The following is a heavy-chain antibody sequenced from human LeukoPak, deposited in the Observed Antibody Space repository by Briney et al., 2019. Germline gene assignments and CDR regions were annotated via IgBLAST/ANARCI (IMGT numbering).Heavy chain of an antibody. CDR1: GYTFTSYV. J-gene: IGHJ4*02. Sequence: ASVKVSCTASGYTFTSYVISLVRQAPGQRLEWMGWISAYNGNTNYVQKLQGRVTMTTDTSTSTAYMELRSLRSDDTAVYYCARDRAPYSGSPFDYWGQGTLVTVSS. V-gene: IGHV1-18*01. CDR3: ARDRAPYSGSPFDY. CDR2: ISAYNGNT. D-gene: IGHD1-26*01.